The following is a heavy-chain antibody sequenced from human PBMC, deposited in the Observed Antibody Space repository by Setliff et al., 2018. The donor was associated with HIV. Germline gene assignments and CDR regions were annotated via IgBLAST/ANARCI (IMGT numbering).Heavy chain of an antibody. Sequence: TLSPTCTVSGGSISSSSYYWGWIRQPPGKGLEWIGSIYYSGSTYYNPSLKSRVTISVDTSKNQFSLKLSSVTAADTAVYYCARGSGKMVRGIFSGSYYYFMDVWGKGTTVTVSS. CDR3: ARGSGKMVRGIFSGSYYYFMDV. J-gene: IGHJ6*03. CDR2: IYYSGST. CDR1: GGSISSSSYY. V-gene: IGHV4-39*07. D-gene: IGHD3-10*01.